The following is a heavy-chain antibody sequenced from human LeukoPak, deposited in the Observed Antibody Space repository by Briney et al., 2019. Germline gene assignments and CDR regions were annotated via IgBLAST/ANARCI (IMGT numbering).Heavy chain of an antibody. D-gene: IGHD1-26*01. J-gene: IGHJ4*02. V-gene: IGHV4-59*01. CDR3: AREAPLVGATTFDY. CDR1: GGSISTYY. CDR2: IYDSGRT. Sequence: PSETLSLTCTVSGGSISTYYWGWIRQPPGKGLEWIGYIYDSGRTNYNPSLKSRVTISVDTSKNQFSLKLSSVTAADTAVYYCAREAPLVGATTFDYWGQRTLVTVSS.